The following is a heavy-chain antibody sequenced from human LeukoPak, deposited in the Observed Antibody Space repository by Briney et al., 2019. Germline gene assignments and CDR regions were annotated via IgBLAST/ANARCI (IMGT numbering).Heavy chain of an antibody. CDR3: ARDLAAGFDY. Sequence: PGGSLRLSCAASGFTFSSYSMNWVRQAPGKGLEWVSSISGSSSYIYYADSVKGRFTISRDNDKNSLYLQMNSLRAEDTAVYYCARDLAAGFDYWGQGTLVTVST. V-gene: IGHV3-21*01. CDR2: ISGSSSYI. J-gene: IGHJ4*02. CDR1: GFTFSSYS. D-gene: IGHD6-13*01.